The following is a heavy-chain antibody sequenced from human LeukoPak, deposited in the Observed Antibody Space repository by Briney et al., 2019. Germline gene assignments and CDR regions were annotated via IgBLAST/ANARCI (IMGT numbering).Heavy chain of an antibody. V-gene: IGHV3-30*02. CDR3: AKDGLAAAGRGYYMDV. D-gene: IGHD6-13*01. Sequence: GGSLRLSCATSGFTFSTSDMHWVRQAPGKGLEWVSFIQYDGSRKNYVDSVKGRFTISRDNSKNTLYLQMFSLRAEDTAVYYCAKDGLAAAGRGYYMDVWGKGTTVTISS. CDR2: IQYDGSRK. J-gene: IGHJ6*03. CDR1: GFTFSTSD.